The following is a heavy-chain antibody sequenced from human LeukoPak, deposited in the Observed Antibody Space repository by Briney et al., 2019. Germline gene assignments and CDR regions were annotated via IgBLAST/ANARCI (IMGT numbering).Heavy chain of an antibody. V-gene: IGHV4-61*01. D-gene: IGHD3-10*01. CDR3: ARDLAYGSGRRFDY. CDR2: IYYSGST. Sequence: SETLSLTCTVSGGSISSGSYYWSWIRQPPGKGLEWIGYIYYSGSTNYNPSLKSRVTISVDTSKNQFSLKLSSVTAADTAVYYCARDLAYGSGRRFDYWGQGTLVTVSS. J-gene: IGHJ4*02. CDR1: GGSISSGSYY.